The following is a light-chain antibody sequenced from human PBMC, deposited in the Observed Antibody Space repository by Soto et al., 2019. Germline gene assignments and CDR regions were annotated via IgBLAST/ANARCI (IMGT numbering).Light chain of an antibody. CDR1: QSVASSH. CDR3: QQYNNWPWT. J-gene: IGKJ1*01. V-gene: IGKV3D-15*01. CDR2: DAS. Sequence: ESVLTQSPGTLSLSPGERATLSCRASQSVASSHLAWYRQKPGQTPRLLIYDASSRATGIPARFSGSGSGTDFTLTISSLQSEDLALYYCQQYNNWPWTFGQGTKVDI.